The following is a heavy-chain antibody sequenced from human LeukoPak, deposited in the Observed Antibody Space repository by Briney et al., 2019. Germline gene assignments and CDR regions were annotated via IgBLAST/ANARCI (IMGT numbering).Heavy chain of an antibody. D-gene: IGHD3-10*01. CDR3: ARHDGMVRGVIIPYYFDY. J-gene: IGHJ4*02. CDR1: GYSISSGYY. CDR2: IYYSGST. V-gene: IGHV4-38-2*02. Sequence: SETLSLTCTVSGYSISSGYYWGWIRQPPGKGLEWIGSIYYSGSTYYNPSLKSRVTISVDTSKNQFSLKLSSVTAADTAVYYCARHDGMVRGVIIPYYFDYWGQGTLVTVSS.